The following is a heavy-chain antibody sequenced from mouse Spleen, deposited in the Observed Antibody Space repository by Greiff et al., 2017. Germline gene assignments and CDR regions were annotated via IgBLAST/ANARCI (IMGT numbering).Heavy chain of an antibody. CDR2: IDPSDSYT. D-gene: IGHD2-4*01. CDR3: ARLSTMITGGFAY. V-gene: IGHV1-59*01. J-gene: IGHJ3*01. CDR1: GYTFTSYW. Sequence: QVQLQQPGAELVRPGTSVKLSCKASGYTFTSYWMHWVKQRPGQGLEWIGVIDPSDSYTNYNQKFKGKATLTVDTSSSTAYMQLSSLTSEDSAVYYCARLSTMITGGFAYWGQGTLVTVSA.